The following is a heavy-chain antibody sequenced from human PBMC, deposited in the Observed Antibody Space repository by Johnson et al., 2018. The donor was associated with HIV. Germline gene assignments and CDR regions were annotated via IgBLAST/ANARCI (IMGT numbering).Heavy chain of an antibody. Sequence: QMMLVESGGGVVQPGGSLRLSCAASGFTFSDYGMHWVRQAPGKGLEWVSFIHYDGTNKYSPDSVKGRFTISRDNSKNTVYLQMNRLRPEETAVYYCAREGIVGAPGPGPTLQDAFDIWGQGTMVTVSS. V-gene: IGHV3-30*02. D-gene: IGHD1-26*01. CDR3: AREGIVGAPGPGPTLQDAFDI. J-gene: IGHJ3*02. CDR2: IHYDGTNK. CDR1: GFTFSDYG.